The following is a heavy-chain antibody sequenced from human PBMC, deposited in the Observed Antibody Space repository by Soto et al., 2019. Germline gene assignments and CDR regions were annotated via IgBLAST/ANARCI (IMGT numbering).Heavy chain of an antibody. CDR3: AGVRGPYCGGECYPPTPNWFDP. J-gene: IGHJ5*02. V-gene: IGHV1-3*04. CDR1: GYSFNSYA. D-gene: IGHD2-21*01. Sequence: GASVKVSCKASGYSFNSYAMHWVRQAPGQRLEWMGWIKTDNGNTIYSEKFQGRVTISVDRSKNQFSLKLSSVTAADSAVYYCAGVRGPYCGGECYPPTPNWFDPWGQGTLVTVSS. CDR2: IKTDNGNT.